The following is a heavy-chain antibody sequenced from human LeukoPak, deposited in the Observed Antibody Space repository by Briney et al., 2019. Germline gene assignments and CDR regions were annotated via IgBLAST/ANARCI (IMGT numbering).Heavy chain of an antibody. V-gene: IGHV3-33*01. CDR3: ARVVCSGGSCYFDY. CDR2: IWYDGSNK. D-gene: IGHD2-15*01. J-gene: IGHJ4*02. Sequence: PGRSLRLSCTASGFTFSSYGMHWVRQAPGKGLEWVAVIWYDGSNKYYADSVKGRFTISRDNSKNTLYLQMNSLRAEDTAVYYCARVVCSGGSCYFDYWGQGTLVTVSS. CDR1: GFTFSSYG.